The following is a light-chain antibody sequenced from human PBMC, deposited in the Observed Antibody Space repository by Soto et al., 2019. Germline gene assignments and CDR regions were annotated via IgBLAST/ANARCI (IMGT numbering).Light chain of an antibody. CDR3: QQYNSYWT. V-gene: IGKV1-5*01. Sequence: DIHMTQSPSSLSGSVGYRFTITCRASERISSWLAWYQQKPGKAPKLLIYDASSLESGVPSRLSGSGSGTEFTLTISSLQPDDFATYYCQQYNSYWTFGQGTKVDIK. CDR2: DAS. J-gene: IGKJ1*01. CDR1: ERISSW.